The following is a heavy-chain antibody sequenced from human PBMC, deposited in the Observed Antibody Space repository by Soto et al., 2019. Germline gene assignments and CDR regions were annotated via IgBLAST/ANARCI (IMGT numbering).Heavy chain of an antibody. D-gene: IGHD2-2*01. Sequence: QVQLVQSGAEVKKPGSSVKVSCKASGGTFSSYTISWVRQAPGQGLEWMGRIIPILGIANYAQKFQGRVTITADKSTSTAYIELSSLRSEDTAVYYCASPANLRYCSSTSCYGGFDPWGQGTLVTVSS. CDR3: ASPANLRYCSSTSCYGGFDP. J-gene: IGHJ5*02. CDR1: GGTFSSYT. V-gene: IGHV1-69*02. CDR2: IIPILGIA.